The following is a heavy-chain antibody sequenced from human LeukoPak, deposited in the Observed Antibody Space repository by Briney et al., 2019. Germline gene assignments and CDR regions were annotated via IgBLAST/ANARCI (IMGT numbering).Heavy chain of an antibody. Sequence: PGGSLRLSCAASGFNFRSSAMSWVRQAPGKGLEWVSDISGSGVSTYYADSVKGRFTISRDNDKNTLYLQMNSLRAEDTAVYYCAKPYSNSWYNFDYWGQGTLVTVSS. V-gene: IGHV3-23*01. D-gene: IGHD6-13*01. CDR3: AKPYSNSWYNFDY. CDR1: GFNFRSSA. J-gene: IGHJ4*02. CDR2: ISGSGVST.